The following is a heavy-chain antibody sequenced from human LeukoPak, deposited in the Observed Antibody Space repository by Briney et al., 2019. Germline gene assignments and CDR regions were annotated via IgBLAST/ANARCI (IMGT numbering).Heavy chain of an antibody. V-gene: IGHV4-38-2*02. D-gene: IGHD3-10*01. Sequence: SETLSLTCTVSGYSISSGYYWGWIRQPPGKGLECIGYISYSGSTNYNPSLKSRVTISVDTSKHQFSLKLSSVTPADTAVFYSARQINGFGEFDYFDYWGQGTLVTVSS. J-gene: IGHJ4*02. CDR3: ARQINGFGEFDYFDY. CDR1: GYSISSGYY. CDR2: ISYSGST.